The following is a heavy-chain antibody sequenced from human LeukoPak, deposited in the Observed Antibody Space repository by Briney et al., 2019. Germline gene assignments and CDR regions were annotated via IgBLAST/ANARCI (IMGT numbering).Heavy chain of an antibody. J-gene: IGHJ4*02. CDR3: AIHLNSAVAGPIFDY. Sequence: SETLSLTCAVYGGSFSGYYWSWIHQPPGKGLEWIGYIYYSGSTNYNPSLKSRVTISVDTSKNQFSLKVSSVTAADTAVYYCAIHLNSAVAGPIFDYWGQGTLVTVSA. V-gene: IGHV4-59*01. CDR2: IYYSGST. D-gene: IGHD6-19*01. CDR1: GGSFSGYY.